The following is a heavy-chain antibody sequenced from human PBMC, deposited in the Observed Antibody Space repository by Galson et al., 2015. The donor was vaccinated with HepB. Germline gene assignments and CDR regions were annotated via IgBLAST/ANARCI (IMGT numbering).Heavy chain of an antibody. V-gene: IGHV3-30*04. D-gene: IGHD3-3*01. CDR3: AKDGGSGLRYLEWVVSGNYFDH. J-gene: IGHJ4*02. CDR2: VSFGGNNI. Sequence: FTFSDHAMHWVRQAPGKGLEWVAVVSFGGNNIYYADSVKGRFTVSRENSKNMLYLQMNSLRLEDTAIYYCAKDGGSGLRYLEWVVSGNYFDHWGQGSLVTVSS. CDR1: FTFSDHA.